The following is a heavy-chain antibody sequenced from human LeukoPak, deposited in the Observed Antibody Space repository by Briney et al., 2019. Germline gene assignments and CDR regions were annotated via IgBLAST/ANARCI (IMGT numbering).Heavy chain of an antibody. Sequence: SVKVSCKASGGTFSSYAISWVRQAPGQGLEWVGGIIPIFGTANYAQKFQGRVTITADESTSTAYMELSSLRSEDTAVYYCARDDGYSSSEFDYWGQGTLVTVSS. CDR1: GGTFSSYA. J-gene: IGHJ4*02. CDR3: ARDDGYSSSEFDY. V-gene: IGHV1-69*13. CDR2: IIPIFGTA. D-gene: IGHD6-13*01.